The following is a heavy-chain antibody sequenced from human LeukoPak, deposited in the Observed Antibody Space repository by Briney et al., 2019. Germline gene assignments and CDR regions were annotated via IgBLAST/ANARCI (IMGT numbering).Heavy chain of an antibody. Sequence: GGSLTLSCAGSGFTFSIYAMSWVRQAPGQGLECVSVISDSGDYTSYADSVRGRFTISRDNSRNTLYLQMISLRPEDTAVYYCAKDTSIGKYCTNGVCSTFDYWGQGTLVTVSS. CDR2: ISDSGDYT. J-gene: IGHJ4*02. CDR3: AKDTSIGKYCTNGVCSTFDY. CDR1: GFTFSIYA. D-gene: IGHD2-8*01. V-gene: IGHV3-23*01.